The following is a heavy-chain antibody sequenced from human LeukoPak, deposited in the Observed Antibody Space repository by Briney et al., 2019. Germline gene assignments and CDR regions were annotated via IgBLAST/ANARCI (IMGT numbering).Heavy chain of an antibody. CDR2: IIPILGIA. V-gene: IGHV1-69*04. Sequence: SVKVSCKASGGTFSSYAISWVRPAPGQGLEWMGRIIPILGIANYAQKFQGRVTITADKSTSTAYMELSSLRSEDTAVYYCARDPKIAVAGTGVDYWGQGTLVTVSS. CDR3: ARDPKIAVAGTGVDY. D-gene: IGHD6-19*01. J-gene: IGHJ4*02. CDR1: GGTFSSYA.